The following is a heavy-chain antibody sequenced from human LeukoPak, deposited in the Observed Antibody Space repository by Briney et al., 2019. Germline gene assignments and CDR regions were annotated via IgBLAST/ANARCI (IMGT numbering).Heavy chain of an antibody. V-gene: IGHV3-48*03. Sequence: GGSLRLSCTASGFTFSSYEMNWVRQGPGKGLEWVAYISRSGSTISYAGSVKGRFTISRDNAKTSLYLQMNSLRAEDTAVYYCARSSSGWSPRCGMDVWGQGTTVTVSS. CDR3: ARSSSGWSPRCGMDV. D-gene: IGHD6-19*01. CDR2: ISRSGSTI. J-gene: IGHJ6*02. CDR1: GFTFSSYE.